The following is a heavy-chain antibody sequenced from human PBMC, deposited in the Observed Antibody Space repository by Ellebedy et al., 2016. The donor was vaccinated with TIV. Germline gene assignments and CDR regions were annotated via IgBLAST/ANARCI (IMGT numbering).Heavy chain of an antibody. Sequence: SETLSLTCAVYGGSFSGYYWSWIRQPPGKGLEWIGEINHSGSTNYNPSLKSRVTVSVDTSKNQFSLKLSSVTAADTAVYYCATLSGDNYGDYYGAFDIWGQGTMVTVSS. V-gene: IGHV4-34*01. CDR2: INHSGST. CDR1: GGSFSGYY. D-gene: IGHD4-17*01. J-gene: IGHJ3*02. CDR3: ATLSGDNYGDYYGAFDI.